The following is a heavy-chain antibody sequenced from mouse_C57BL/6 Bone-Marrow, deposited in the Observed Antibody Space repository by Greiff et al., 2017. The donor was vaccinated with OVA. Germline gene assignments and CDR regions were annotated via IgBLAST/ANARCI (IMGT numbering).Heavy chain of an antibody. D-gene: IGHD1-1*01. CDR3: EISFISTPFAY. V-gene: IGHV1-76*01. CDR1: GYTFTDYY. CDR2: IYPGSGNT. Sequence: QVQLQQSGAELVRPGASVKLSCKASGYTFTDYYINWVKQRPGQGLEWIAWIYPGSGNTYYNEKFKGKATLTAEKSSSTAYMQLSSLTSEDSAVYFCEISFISTPFAYWGQGTLVTVSA. J-gene: IGHJ3*01.